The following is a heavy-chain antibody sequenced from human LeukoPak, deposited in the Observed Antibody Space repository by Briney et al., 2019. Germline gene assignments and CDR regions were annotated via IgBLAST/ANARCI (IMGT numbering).Heavy chain of an antibody. CDR1: GDSISGYY. CDR3: ARVRYSSTWYAAFDF. D-gene: IGHD6-13*01. CDR2: IYYSGSP. J-gene: IGHJ3*01. Sequence: SETLSLTCTVSGDSISGYYWSWIRQPPGKGLECIGYIYYSGSPNYSPSLKSRVTIPVDTSRNQFSLKLTSVTAADSAVYYCARVRYSSTWYAAFDFWGQGTRVTVSS. V-gene: IGHV4-59*08.